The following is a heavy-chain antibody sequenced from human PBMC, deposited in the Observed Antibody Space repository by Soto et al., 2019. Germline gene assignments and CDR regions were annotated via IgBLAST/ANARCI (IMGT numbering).Heavy chain of an antibody. CDR3: ANRAPSTGSYYFDF. D-gene: IGHD4-17*01. CDR2: IYWDDYK. J-gene: IGHJ4*02. V-gene: IGHV2-5*02. Sequence: QITLKESGPTLVRPTQTLTLTCTFSVFSLISSPEGVGWIRQPPGNALEWLALIYWDDYKRYRPSLKSRLTITKDSSKNQVLLPMTSLGAVDTAAYYCANRAPSTGSYYFDFWGQGTLITVSS. CDR1: VFSLISSPEG.